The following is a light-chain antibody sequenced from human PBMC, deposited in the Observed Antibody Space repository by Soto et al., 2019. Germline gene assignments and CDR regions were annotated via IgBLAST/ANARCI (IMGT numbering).Light chain of an antibody. CDR1: QSVNSAY. V-gene: IGKV3-20*01. J-gene: IGKJ1*01. CDR2: GAS. CDR3: QLYGSSPTWA. Sequence: EIVFTQSPGTLSLSPGERATLSCRASQSVNSAYVAWYQQNPGQAPRVLIYGASTRATGIPHRFSGSGSGTDFSLTISRLEPEDSAMYYCQLYGSSPTWAFGQGTKVEIK.